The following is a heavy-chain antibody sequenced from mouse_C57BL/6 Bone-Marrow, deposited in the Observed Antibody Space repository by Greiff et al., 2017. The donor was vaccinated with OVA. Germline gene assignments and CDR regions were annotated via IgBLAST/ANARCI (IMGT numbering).Heavy chain of an antibody. V-gene: IGHV1-64*01. J-gene: IGHJ2*01. CDR1: GYTFTSYW. CDR2: IHPNSGST. D-gene: IGHD2-1*01. Sequence: VQLQESGAELVKPGASVKLSCKASGYTFTSYWMHWVKQRPGQGLEWIGMIHPNSGSTNYNEKFKSKATLTVDKSSSTAYMQLSSLTSEDSAVYYCARGNYVGVDYWGQGTTLTVSS. CDR3: ARGNYVGVDY.